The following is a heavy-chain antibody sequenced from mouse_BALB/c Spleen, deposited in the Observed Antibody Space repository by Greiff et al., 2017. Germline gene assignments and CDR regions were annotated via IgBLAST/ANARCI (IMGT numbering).Heavy chain of an antibody. Sequence: QVQLQQSGAALVRPGVSVKISCKGSGYTFTDYAMHWVKQSHAKSLGWIGVISTYYGDASYNQKCKGKATMTVDKSSSTAYLELARLTFEDSAIYYWLRVYNVSSYAMDYWVQGTSVTVSS. CDR2: ISTYYGDA. V-gene: IGHV1S137*01. CDR1: GYTFTDYA. J-gene: IGHJ4*01. D-gene: IGHD1-1*01. CDR3: LRVYNVSSYAMDY.